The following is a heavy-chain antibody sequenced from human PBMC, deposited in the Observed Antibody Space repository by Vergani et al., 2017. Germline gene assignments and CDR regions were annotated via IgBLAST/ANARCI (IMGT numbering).Heavy chain of an antibody. D-gene: IGHD2-21*02. Sequence: QVQLVQSGAEVKKPGASVKVSCKASGYTFTSYGISWVRQAPGQGLEWMGWISAYNGNTNYAQKLQGRVTMTTDTSTSTAYMELRSLRSDDTAVYYCARGLSSGSIVVVTAGFSDFDYWGQGTLVTVSS. CDR2: ISAYNGNT. J-gene: IGHJ4*02. V-gene: IGHV1-18*01. CDR1: GYTFTSYG. CDR3: ARGLSSGSIVVVTAGFSDFDY.